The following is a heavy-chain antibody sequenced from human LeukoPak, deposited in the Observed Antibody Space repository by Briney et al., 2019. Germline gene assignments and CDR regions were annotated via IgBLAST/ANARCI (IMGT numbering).Heavy chain of an antibody. CDR1: GFTFSSHG. V-gene: IGHV3-23*01. CDR3: AKVTFGSGTYGAFDY. J-gene: IGHJ4*02. Sequence: GGSLRLSCAASGFTFSSHGMSWVRQAPGKGLEWVSTISGSGDNTYYADSVKGRFTISRDNSKNTLYLQMNSLRAEDTAVYYCAKVTFGSGTYGAFDYWGQGTLVTVSS. D-gene: IGHD3-10*01. CDR2: ISGSGDNT.